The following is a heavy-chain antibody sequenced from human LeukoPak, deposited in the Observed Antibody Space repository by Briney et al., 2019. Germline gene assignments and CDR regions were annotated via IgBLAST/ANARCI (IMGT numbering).Heavy chain of an antibody. CDR1: GFTVSSNY. CDR2: IYSGGST. CDR3: ARDGPTYSSSWYYFDY. D-gene: IGHD6-13*01. J-gene: IGHJ4*02. Sequence: GGSLRLSGAASGFTVSSNYMSWVRQAPGKGLEWVSAIYSGGSTYYADSVRGRFAISRDNSKNTLYLQMTSLRAEDTAVYYCARDGPTYSSSWYYFDYWGQGTLVTVSS. V-gene: IGHV3-53*01.